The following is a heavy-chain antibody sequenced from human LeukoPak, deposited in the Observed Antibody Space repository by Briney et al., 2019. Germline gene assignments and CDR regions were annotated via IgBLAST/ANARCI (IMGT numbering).Heavy chain of an antibody. D-gene: IGHD5-18*01. Sequence: GGSLRLSCAASGFTFSDYYMSWIRQAPGKGLERVSYISSSGSTIYYADSVKGRFTISRDNAKNSLYLQMNSLRAEDTAVYYCARGSDTAMVPLSYWGQGTLVTVSS. CDR1: GFTFSDYY. CDR2: ISSSGSTI. J-gene: IGHJ4*02. V-gene: IGHV3-11*01. CDR3: ARGSDTAMVPLSY.